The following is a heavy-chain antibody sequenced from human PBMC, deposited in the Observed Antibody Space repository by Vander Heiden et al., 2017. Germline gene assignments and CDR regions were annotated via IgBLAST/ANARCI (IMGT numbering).Heavy chain of an antibody. D-gene: IGHD4-17*01. Sequence: EVQLLESGGGLVQPGGSLRLACAASGFTFSSYPISWVRQAPGKGLGWVSAISGSGGSTYYADSVKGRFTISRDNSKNTLYLQMNSLRAEDTAVYYCAKGESTVTFSLFDYWGQGTLVTVSS. CDR3: AKGESTVTFSLFDY. J-gene: IGHJ4*02. CDR2: ISGSGGST. CDR1: GFTFSSYP. V-gene: IGHV3-23*01.